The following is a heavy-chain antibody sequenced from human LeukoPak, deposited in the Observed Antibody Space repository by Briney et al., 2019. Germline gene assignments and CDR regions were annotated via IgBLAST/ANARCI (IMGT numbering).Heavy chain of an antibody. V-gene: IGHV1-69*13. CDR2: IIPIFGTA. J-gene: IGHJ6*03. D-gene: IGHD3-3*01. CDR1: GGTFSSYA. CDR3: ARERRLVEWSFYYYYMDV. Sequence: GASVKVSCKASGGTFSSYAISWVRQAPGQGLEWMGGIIPIFGTANYAQKFQGRVTITADESTSTAYMELSSLRSEDTAVYYCARERRLVEWSFYYYYMDVWGKGTTVTVSS.